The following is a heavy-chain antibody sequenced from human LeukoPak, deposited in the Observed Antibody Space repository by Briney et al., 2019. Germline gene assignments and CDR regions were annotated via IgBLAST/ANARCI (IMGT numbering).Heavy chain of an antibody. D-gene: IGHD3-10*01. V-gene: IGHV3-23*01. Sequence: GSLRLSCAASGFTFSNYGMSWLRQAPGKGLEWVSTVLSDGATHYADSVTGRFAVSRDNSKNMLYLQMNSLRAEDTAIYYCAKDLYGSESTWGQGILVTVSS. J-gene: IGHJ4*02. CDR1: GFTFSNYG. CDR3: AKDLYGSEST. CDR2: VLSDGAT.